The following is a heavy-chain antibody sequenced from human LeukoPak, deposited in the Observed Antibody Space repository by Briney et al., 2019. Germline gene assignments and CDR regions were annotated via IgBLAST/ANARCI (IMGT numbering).Heavy chain of an antibody. CDR3: AKWPGSSGSYYYYGMDV. CDR2: ISGSGGST. V-gene: IGHV3-23*01. J-gene: IGHJ6*02. CDR1: GFTFSSYA. Sequence: GGSLRLSCAASGFTFSSYAMSWVRQAPGKGLEWASAISGSGGSTYYADSVKGRFTISRDNSKNTLYLQMNSLRAEDTAVYYCAKWPGSSGSYYYYGMDVWGQGTTVTVSS. D-gene: IGHD6-19*01.